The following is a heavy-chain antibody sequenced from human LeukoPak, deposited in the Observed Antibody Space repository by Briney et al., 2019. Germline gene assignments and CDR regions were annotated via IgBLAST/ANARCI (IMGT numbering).Heavy chain of an antibody. J-gene: IGHJ4*02. CDR3: ARLPLNYYDSSGQYYFGY. V-gene: IGHV1-69*13. Sequence: SVKVSCKASGGTFSSYAISWVRQAPGQGLEWMGGIIPIFGTANYAQKFQGRVTITADESTSTAYMELSSLRSKDTAVYYCARLPLNYYDSSGQYYFGYWGQGTLVTVSS. CDR1: GGTFSSYA. CDR2: IIPIFGTA. D-gene: IGHD3-22*01.